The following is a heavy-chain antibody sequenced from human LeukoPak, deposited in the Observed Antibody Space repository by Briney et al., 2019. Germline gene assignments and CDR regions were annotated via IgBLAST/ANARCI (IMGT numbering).Heavy chain of an antibody. D-gene: IGHD4-17*01. Sequence: SETLSLTRTVSDGSITNYDWSWVRQPPGKGLEFIGHVHYSGTANYNPSLESRVTISLDTSKKHFFLKLKSVTAADTAVYYCARGYGDFRVEGRYFYSWGQGTLVTVSS. CDR3: ARGYGDFRVEGRYFYS. CDR2: VHYSGTA. V-gene: IGHV4-59*01. CDR1: DGSITNYD. J-gene: IGHJ4*02.